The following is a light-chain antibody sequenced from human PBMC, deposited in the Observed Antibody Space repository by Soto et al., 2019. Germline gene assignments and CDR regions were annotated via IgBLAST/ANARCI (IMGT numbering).Light chain of an antibody. CDR1: QSIRHY. J-gene: IGKJ1*01. Sequence: DIQMTQSPPTLSASVGDRVTITCRASQSIRHYLAWYQQMPGKAPKLLIYGASTLQSGVPSRFSGSGSGTEFTLTISSLQPDDFGTYFCQHHNSYSQTXGQGTKV. CDR3: QHHNSYSQT. V-gene: IGKV1-5*01. CDR2: GAS.